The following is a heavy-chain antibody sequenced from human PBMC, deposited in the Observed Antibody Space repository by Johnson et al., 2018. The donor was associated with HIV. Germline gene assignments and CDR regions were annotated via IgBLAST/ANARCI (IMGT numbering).Heavy chain of an antibody. CDR3: ARSQGGYDSRGSYSWAFDI. V-gene: IGHV3-13*01. CDR1: GFTFSSYD. CDR2: IGTAGDT. Sequence: VQVVESGGGLVQPGGSLRLSCPASGFTFSSYDMHWVRQASRKGLEWVSAIGTAGDTYYPGSVKGRFTISRENAKNSLYLQINSLRAGDTAVYYCARSQGGYDSRGSYSWAFDIWGQGTMVTVSS. D-gene: IGHD3-22*01. J-gene: IGHJ3*02.